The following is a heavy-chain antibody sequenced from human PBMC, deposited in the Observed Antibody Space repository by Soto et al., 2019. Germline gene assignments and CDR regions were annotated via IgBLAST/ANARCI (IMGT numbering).Heavy chain of an antibody. CDR2: IYYSGST. V-gene: IGHV4-39*01. CDR1: GGSISSSSYY. Sequence: PSETLSLTCTVSGGSISSSSYYWGWIRQPPGKGLEWIGNIYYSGSTYYNPSLKSRVTMSIDTSKNQFSLKLNSVTAADTAVYYCVSPEGYYDSSGYTLDYWGQGTLVTVSS. CDR3: VSPEGYYDSSGYTLDY. J-gene: IGHJ4*02. D-gene: IGHD3-22*01.